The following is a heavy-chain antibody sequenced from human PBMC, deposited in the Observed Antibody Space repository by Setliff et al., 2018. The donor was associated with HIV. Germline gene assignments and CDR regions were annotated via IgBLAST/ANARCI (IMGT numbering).Heavy chain of an antibody. V-gene: IGHV5-10-1*01. CDR3: ARPDRYTGDDNLDY. J-gene: IGHJ4*02. Sequence: GESLTLSCKGSGYTFTKYYITWVRQMPGKGLEWMGRIDPSDSYTHYSPSFQGRVSISVDRSIDTAYMQWSRLRASDTATYYCARPDRYTGDDNLDYWGQGTLVTVSS. D-gene: IGHD5-12*01. CDR2: IDPSDSYT. CDR1: GYTFTKYY.